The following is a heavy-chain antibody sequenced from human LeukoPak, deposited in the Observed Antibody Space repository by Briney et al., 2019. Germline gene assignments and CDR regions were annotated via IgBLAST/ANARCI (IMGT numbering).Heavy chain of an antibody. D-gene: IGHD1-26*01. CDR1: GGSISTYY. CDR2: VYYSGTT. CDR3: ARHGGSLGYFDS. Sequence: SETLSLTCSVSGGSISTYYWSWIRQTPGKGLEWIGYVYYSGTTNYNPSLKGRVTISSDTPKNQFSLNLRSVNVADTAIYYCARHGGSLGYFDSWGQGTLVTVSS. V-gene: IGHV4-59*08. J-gene: IGHJ4*02.